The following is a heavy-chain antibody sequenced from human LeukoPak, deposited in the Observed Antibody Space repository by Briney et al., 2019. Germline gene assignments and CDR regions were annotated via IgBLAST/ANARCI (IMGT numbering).Heavy chain of an antibody. CDR2: VYYTET. D-gene: IGHD4-17*01. CDR3: AYGDYVTIGLDY. CDR1: GGSISSYY. J-gene: IGHJ4*02. V-gene: IGHV4-59*01. Sequence: SETLSLTCTVSGGSISSYYWSWIRQPPGKGLEWIGYVYYTETSYNPSLKSRVTISADTSKNQFSLKLYSVTAADTAVYYCAYGDYVTIGLDYWGQGTLVTVSS.